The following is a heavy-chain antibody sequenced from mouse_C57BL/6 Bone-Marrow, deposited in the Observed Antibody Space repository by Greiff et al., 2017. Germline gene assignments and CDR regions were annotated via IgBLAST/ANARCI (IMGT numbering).Heavy chain of an antibody. CDR3: AREEDYYYGSS. J-gene: IGHJ3*01. CDR1: GYTFTSYW. D-gene: IGHD1-1*01. V-gene: IGHV1-50*01. CDR2: IDPSDSYT. Sequence: QVHVKQPGAELVKPGASVKLSCKASGYTFTSYWMPWVKQRPGQGLEWIGEIDPSDSYTNYNPKFKGKATLTVDTTSSTAYMQLSSLTSEDSAVYYCAREEDYYYGSSWGQGTLVTVSA.